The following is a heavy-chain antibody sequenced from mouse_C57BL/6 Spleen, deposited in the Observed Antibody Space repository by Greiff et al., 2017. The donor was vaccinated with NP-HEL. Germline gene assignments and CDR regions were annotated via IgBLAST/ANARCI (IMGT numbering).Heavy chain of an antibody. CDR2: INPYNGGT. CDR1: GYTFTDYY. V-gene: IGHV1-19*01. J-gene: IGHJ3*01. Sequence: VQLKESGPVLVKPGASVKMSCKASGYTFTDYYMNWVKQSHGKSLEWIGVINPYNGGTSYNQKFKGKATLTVDKSSSTAYMELNSLTSEDSAVYYCAREELRRAWFAYWGQGTLVTVSA. CDR3: AREELRRAWFAY. D-gene: IGHD3-2*02.